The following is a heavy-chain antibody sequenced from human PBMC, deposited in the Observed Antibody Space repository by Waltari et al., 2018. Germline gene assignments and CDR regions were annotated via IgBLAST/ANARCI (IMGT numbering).Heavy chain of an antibody. CDR2: IYYNGNT. J-gene: IGHJ4*02. CDR1: DGSIRNDHYY. D-gene: IGHD3-22*01. V-gene: IGHV4-30-4*01. Sequence: QVQLQESGPGLVKPSQTLSLTCTVSDGSIRNDHYYWSWIRQPPGKGLEWIAYIYYNGNTYVNPSLKSRINISIDPSNNQFSLNLSSVTAADTAVYYCARDNSGYLRIDYWGQGALVTVSS. CDR3: ARDNSGYLRIDY.